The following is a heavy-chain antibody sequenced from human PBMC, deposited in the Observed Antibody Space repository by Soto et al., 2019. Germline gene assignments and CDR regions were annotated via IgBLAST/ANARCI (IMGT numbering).Heavy chain of an antibody. CDR2: ISWNSGNL. J-gene: IGHJ4*02. CDR1: GFTFDDYA. V-gene: IGHV3-9*01. CDR3: AKGASTTVFAFTDY. Sequence: EVQLVESGGGLVQPGRSLRLSCAASGFTFDDYAMHWVRQGPGKGLEWVSSISWNSGNLGYADSVKGRFTISRDNAKNSLYLRMNRLRGEDTALYYCAKGASTTVFAFTDYWGQGTLVTDSS. D-gene: IGHD4-17*01.